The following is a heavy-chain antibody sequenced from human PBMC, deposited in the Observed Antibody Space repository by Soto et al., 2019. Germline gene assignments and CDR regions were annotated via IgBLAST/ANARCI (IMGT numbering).Heavy chain of an antibody. V-gene: IGHV4-4*07. CDR1: VASISGFY. CDR2: IYATGTT. D-gene: IGHD2-2*01. J-gene: IGHJ5*02. CDR3: KIDGSNTFRDRFDP. Sequence: SETRCLTWTGSVASISGFYWSWIRKSAGKGLEWIGRIYATGTTDYNPSLKSRVMMSVDTSKKQFSLKLRSVTAADTAVNYSKIDGSNTFRDRFDPCGQR.